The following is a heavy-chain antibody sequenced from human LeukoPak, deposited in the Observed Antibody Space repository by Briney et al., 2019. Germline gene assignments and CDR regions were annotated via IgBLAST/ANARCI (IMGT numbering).Heavy chain of an antibody. CDR1: GFTFDDYA. D-gene: IGHD2-15*01. Sequence: PGRSLRLSCAASGFTFDDYAMHWVRQAPGKGLEWVSGISWNSGSIGYADSVKGRFTISRDNAKNSLYLQMNSLRAEDTALYYCAKDRGYCSGGSCSHFDYWGQGTPVTVSS. V-gene: IGHV3-9*01. CDR3: AKDRGYCSGGSCSHFDY. CDR2: ISWNSGSI. J-gene: IGHJ4*02.